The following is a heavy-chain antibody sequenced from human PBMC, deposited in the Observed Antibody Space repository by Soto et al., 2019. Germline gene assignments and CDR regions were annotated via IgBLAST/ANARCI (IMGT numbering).Heavy chain of an antibody. J-gene: IGHJ6*02. CDR1: GGSIRGYS. V-gene: IGHV4-59*01. D-gene: IGHD4-17*01. CDR3: AREETPVSPHYFYYGLDA. Sequence: QVQLQESGPGVVKPSETLSLTCTVSGGSIRGYSWSWIRQPPGKGLEWIGYVYYSGGTNYSPSFKDRVTISVAPTENQFSLKVNSVTAADTAVYYCAREETPVSPHYFYYGLDAWGQGTTVTVSS. CDR2: VYYSGGT.